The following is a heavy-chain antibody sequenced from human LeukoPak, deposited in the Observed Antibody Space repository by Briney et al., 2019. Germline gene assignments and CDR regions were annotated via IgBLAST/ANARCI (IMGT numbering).Heavy chain of an antibody. CDR1: GFTFSSYA. J-gene: IGHJ4*02. CDR3: AQLYSLDY. D-gene: IGHD2-15*01. Sequence: GGSLRLSCAASGFTFSSYAMSWVRQAPGEGLQWVSSISVSDDSTYYADSVKGRFTISRDNSKNTVYLQMNSLRGDDTAVYYCAQLYSLDYWGQGTLVTVSS. CDR2: ISVSDDST. V-gene: IGHV3-23*01.